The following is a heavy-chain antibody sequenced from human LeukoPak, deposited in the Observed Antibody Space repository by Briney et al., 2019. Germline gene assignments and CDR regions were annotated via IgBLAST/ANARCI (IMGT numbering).Heavy chain of an antibody. CDR1: GFTFTTYS. CDR2: INSVGRSI. V-gene: IGHV3-48*04. CDR3: ARDLGDGFDC. Sequence: GGSLRLSCAASGFTFTTYSMNWVRQAPGQGLEWISYINSVGRSIDYADSVKGRFTISRDNPKNSLYLQMNSLRAEDTAVYYCARDLGDGFDCWGQGTLVTVSS. D-gene: IGHD3-16*01. J-gene: IGHJ4*02.